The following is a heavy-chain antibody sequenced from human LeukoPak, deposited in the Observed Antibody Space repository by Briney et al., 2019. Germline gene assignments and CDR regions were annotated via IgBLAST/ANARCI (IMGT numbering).Heavy chain of an antibody. CDR2: IYHSGST. Sequence: SETLSLTCTVSGYSISSGYYWGWIRQPPGKGLEWIGSIYHSGSTYYNPSLKSRVTISVDTSKNQFSLKLSSVTAADTAVYYCARRVVTAIQYYFDYWGQGTLVTVSS. CDR1: GYSISSGYY. D-gene: IGHD2-21*02. J-gene: IGHJ4*02. CDR3: ARRVVTAIQYYFDY. V-gene: IGHV4-38-2*02.